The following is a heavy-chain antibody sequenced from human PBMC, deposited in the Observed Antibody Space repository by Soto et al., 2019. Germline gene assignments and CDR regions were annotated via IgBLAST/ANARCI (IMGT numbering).Heavy chain of an antibody. Sequence: SETLSLTCTVSGDSISTTTYYWAWIRQPPGKGLEWIGSIVYTGSTYYNPSLQSRVTISVDTSRNQFSLRLSSVTASDTALDYCARNALYLHLDYWGQGALVTVSS. V-gene: IGHV4-39*01. CDR1: GDSISTTTYY. D-gene: IGHD2-2*02. J-gene: IGHJ4*02. CDR2: IVYTGST. CDR3: ARNALYLHLDY.